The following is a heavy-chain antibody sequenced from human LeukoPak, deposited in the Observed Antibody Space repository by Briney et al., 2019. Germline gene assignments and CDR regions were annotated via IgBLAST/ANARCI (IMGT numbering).Heavy chain of an antibody. D-gene: IGHD6-19*01. CDR1: GYTFTGYD. Sequence: GASVKVSCKASGYTFTGYDINWIRQAPGQGLEWMGWMNPDSGNTGCAQEFQGRVTVTRDTSITTAYMELSSLRFEDTAVYYCARALSGCILCFDLWGLGTLVTVSS. J-gene: IGHJ4*02. V-gene: IGHV1-8*01. CDR2: MNPDSGNT. CDR3: ARALSGCILCFDL.